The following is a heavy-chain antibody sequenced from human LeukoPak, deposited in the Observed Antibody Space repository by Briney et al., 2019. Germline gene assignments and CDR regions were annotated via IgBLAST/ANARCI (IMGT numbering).Heavy chain of an antibody. CDR1: GGSISSSSYY. CDR3: ARGTGTTAY. Sequence: PSETLSLTCTVSGGSISSSSYYWGWIRQPPGKGLEWIGSIYYSGSTYYNPSLKSRVTISVDTSKNQFSLKLSSVTAADTAVYYCARGTGTTAYWGQGTLVTVSS. J-gene: IGHJ4*02. CDR2: IYYSGST. V-gene: IGHV4-39*07. D-gene: IGHD1-1*01.